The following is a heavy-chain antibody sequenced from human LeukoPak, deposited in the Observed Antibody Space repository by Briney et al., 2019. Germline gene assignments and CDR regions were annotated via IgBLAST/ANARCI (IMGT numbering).Heavy chain of an antibody. CDR1: GYTFTSYG. Sequence: RASVKVSCKASGYTFTSYGISWVRQAPGQGPEWMGWIAVYNGDTKFLQKFQGRVTLATDASTNTAYMELRSLTSDDTAVYYCARQAGYSTGWYGGYYFDHWGQGTPVTVSA. D-gene: IGHD6-19*01. J-gene: IGHJ4*02. CDR3: ARQAGYSTGWYGGYYFDH. V-gene: IGHV1-18*01. CDR2: IAVYNGDT.